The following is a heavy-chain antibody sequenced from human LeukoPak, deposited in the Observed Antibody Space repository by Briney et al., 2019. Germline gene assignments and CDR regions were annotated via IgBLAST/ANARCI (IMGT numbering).Heavy chain of an antibody. CDR3: ARGSRLLFRRNAFDI. D-gene: IGHD3-10*01. CDR2: INHSGST. Sequence: SKTLSLTCAVYGGSFSGYYWSWIRQPPGKGLEWIGEINHSGSTNYNPSLKSRVTISVDTSKNQFSLKLSSVTAADTAVYYCARGSRLLFRRNAFDIWGQGTMVTVSS. CDR1: GGSFSGYY. J-gene: IGHJ3*02. V-gene: IGHV4-34*01.